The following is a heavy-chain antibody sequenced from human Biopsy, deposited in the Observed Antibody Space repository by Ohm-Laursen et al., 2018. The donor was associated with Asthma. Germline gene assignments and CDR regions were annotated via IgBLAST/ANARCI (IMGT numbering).Heavy chain of an antibody. CDR2: ISYTGGA. J-gene: IGHJ4*02. V-gene: IGHV4-39*01. D-gene: IGHD7-27*01. CDR1: GGSMSSSSYY. Sequence: GTLSLTCTVSGGSMSSSSYYWGWIRQPPGKGLEWMGSISYTGGAYPNPSLKSRVPISVDPSKNHFPLKLSSVTAADTAVYYCARHWDWGSFFDYWGQGTPVTVSS. CDR3: ARHWDWGSFFDY.